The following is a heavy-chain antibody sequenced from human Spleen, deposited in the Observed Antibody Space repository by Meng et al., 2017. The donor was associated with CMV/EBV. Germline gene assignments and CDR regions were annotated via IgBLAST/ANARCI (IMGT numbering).Heavy chain of an antibody. Sequence: GESLKISCAASGFTLSTHDIFSSYGMHWVRQGPAKGLEWVAFIRYDGSNKYYADSVKGRFTVSRDNSKDTLYLQINSLRAGDTAVYYCAKAIESGGNMDYNYYGMDVWGQGTTVTVSS. J-gene: IGHJ6*02. CDR3: AKAIESGGNMDYNYYGMDV. D-gene: IGHD2-15*01. CDR2: IRYDGSNK. V-gene: IGHV3-30*02. CDR1: GFTLSTHDIFSSYG.